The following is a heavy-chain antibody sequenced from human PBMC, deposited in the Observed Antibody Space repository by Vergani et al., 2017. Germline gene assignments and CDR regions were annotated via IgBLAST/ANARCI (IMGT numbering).Heavy chain of an antibody. D-gene: IGHD2-2*01. CDR1: GFTFSSYW. V-gene: IGHV3-7*01. J-gene: IGHJ6*02. Sequence: EVQLVESGGGLVQPGGSLRLSCAASGFTFSSYWMSWVRQAPGKGLEWVANIKQDGSEKYYVDSVKGRFTISRDNAKNSLYLQMNSLRAEDTAVYYCAREGTSWRITGDYYYGMDFWGQGTTVTVSS. CDR3: AREGTSWRITGDYYYGMDF. CDR2: IKQDGSEK.